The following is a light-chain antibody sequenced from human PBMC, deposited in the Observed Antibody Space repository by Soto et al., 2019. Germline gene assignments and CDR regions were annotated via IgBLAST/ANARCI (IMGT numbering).Light chain of an antibody. J-gene: IGLJ1*01. CDR3: SSYTSSTTYV. V-gene: IGLV2-14*01. Sequence: QPALTQSASVSGSPGQSITISCTGTSSDVGGYNYVSWYQQHPGKAPKLMIYEVSNRPSGVSNRFSGSKSGNTASLTISGLQAEDEADYYCSSYTSSTTYVFXTGTKGTVL. CDR1: SSDVGGYNY. CDR2: EVS.